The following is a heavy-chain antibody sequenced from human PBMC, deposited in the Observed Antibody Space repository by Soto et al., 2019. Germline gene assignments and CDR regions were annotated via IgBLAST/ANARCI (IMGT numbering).Heavy chain of an antibody. CDR3: AKVDPIGVVGPVNAPASNNWFDL. J-gene: IGHJ5*02. V-gene: IGHV3-23*01. D-gene: IGHD6-13*01. CDR1: GFTFSNYA. CDR2: ISGTGSST. Sequence: RGSLRLSCAASGFTFSNYALTWVRQAPGSGLEWVSVISGTGSSTYYADSVKGRFTISRDNSKNTLYLQMNSLRDGDTAIFYFAKVDPIGVVGPVNAPASNNWFDLWGQGTLVTVSS.